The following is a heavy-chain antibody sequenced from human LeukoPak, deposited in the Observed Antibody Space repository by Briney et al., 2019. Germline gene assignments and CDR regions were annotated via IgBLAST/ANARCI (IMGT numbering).Heavy chain of an antibody. CDR3: AMGQQLVSDAFDI. D-gene: IGHD6-13*01. CDR1: GGSFSGYY. J-gene: IGHJ3*02. V-gene: IGHV4-34*01. Sequence: SETLSLTCAVYGGSFSGYYWGWIRQPPGKGLEWIGEINNSGSTNYNPSLKSRVTISVDTSKNQFSLKLSSVTAADTAVYYCAMGQQLVSDAFDIWGQGTMVTVSS. CDR2: INNSGST.